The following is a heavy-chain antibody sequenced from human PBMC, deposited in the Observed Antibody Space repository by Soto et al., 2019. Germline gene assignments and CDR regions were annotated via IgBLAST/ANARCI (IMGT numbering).Heavy chain of an antibody. V-gene: IGHV4-59*08. CDR3: ASAYGSGRPTQASEYYYYGMDV. CDR1: GGSISSYY. Sequence: SETLSLTCTVSGGSISSYYWSWIRQPPGKGLEWIGYIYYSGSTNYNPSLKSRVTISVDTSKNQFSLKLSSVTAADTAVYYCASAYGSGRPTQASEYYYYGMDVWGQGTTVTVSS. J-gene: IGHJ6*02. D-gene: IGHD3-10*01. CDR2: IYYSGST.